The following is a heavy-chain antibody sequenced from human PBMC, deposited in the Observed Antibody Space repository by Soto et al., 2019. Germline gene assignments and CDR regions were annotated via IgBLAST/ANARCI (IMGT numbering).Heavy chain of an antibody. D-gene: IGHD5-18*01. V-gene: IGHV5-51*01. CDR3: VRGYTFGFNAFDI. Sequence: ESLKISCQGSGYTFNTYWIGWVRQMPGRGLEWMGIIYPGDSDTRYSPSFQGQVIISADKFVTTAFLQWSSLKASDSGIYYCVRGYTFGFNAFDIWGRGTMVTVSS. CDR1: GYTFNTYW. CDR2: IYPGDSDT. J-gene: IGHJ3*02.